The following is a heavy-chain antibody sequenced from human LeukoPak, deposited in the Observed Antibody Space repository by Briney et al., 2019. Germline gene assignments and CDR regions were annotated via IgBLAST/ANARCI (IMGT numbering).Heavy chain of an antibody. V-gene: IGHV4-34*01. Sequence: SETLSLTCAVYGGSFSGYYWSWIRQPPGKGLEWIGEINHSGSTNYNPSLKSRVTISVDTSKNQFSLKLSSVTAADTAVYYCARGNPDRYFDWFDDWGQGTLVTVSS. CDR2: INHSGST. CDR3: ARGNPDRYFDWFDD. D-gene: IGHD3-9*01. J-gene: IGHJ5*02. CDR1: GGSFSGYY.